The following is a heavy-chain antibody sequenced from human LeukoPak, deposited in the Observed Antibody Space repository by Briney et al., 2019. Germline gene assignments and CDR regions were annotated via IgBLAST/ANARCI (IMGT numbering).Heavy chain of an antibody. J-gene: IGHJ6*03. CDR1: GFTFSSYA. CDR3: ARELSSSGLYYYYYYMDV. V-gene: IGHV3-30*04. CDR2: ILYDGSNK. D-gene: IGHD6-6*01. Sequence: GGSLRLSCAASGFTFSSYAMHWVRQAPGKGLEWVALILYDGSNKYHADSVKGRFTISRDNSKNTLYLQMNSLRAEDTAVYYCARELSSSGLYYYYYYMDVWGKGTTVTVSS.